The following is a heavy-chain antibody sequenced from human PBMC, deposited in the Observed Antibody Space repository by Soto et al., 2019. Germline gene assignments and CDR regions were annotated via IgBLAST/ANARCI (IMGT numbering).Heavy chain of an antibody. J-gene: IGHJ5*02. CDR1: GDTFTGYY. CDR2: INPNSGGT. V-gene: IGHV1-2*04. D-gene: IGHD2-2*01. CDR3: ARGRIVLVPAAQGWFDP. Sequence: ASVKVSCKASGDTFTGYYMHWVRQAPGQGLEWMGWINPNSGGTNYAQKFQGWVTMTRDTSISTAYMELSRLRSDDTAVYYCARGRIVLVPAAQGWFDPWGQGTLVTVSS.